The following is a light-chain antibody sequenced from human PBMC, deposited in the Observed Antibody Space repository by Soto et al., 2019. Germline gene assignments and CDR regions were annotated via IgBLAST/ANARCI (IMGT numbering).Light chain of an antibody. CDR1: QSVSSS. Sequence: EIVLTQSPATLSLSPGERATLSCRASQSVSSSLAWYQQKPGQAPRLLIYDASNRATGIPARFSGSGSGTDFTLTISSREPEDVAVYYCQQRSNWPKIFTFGPGTKVDIK. J-gene: IGKJ3*01. CDR3: QQRSNWPKIFT. CDR2: DAS. V-gene: IGKV3-11*01.